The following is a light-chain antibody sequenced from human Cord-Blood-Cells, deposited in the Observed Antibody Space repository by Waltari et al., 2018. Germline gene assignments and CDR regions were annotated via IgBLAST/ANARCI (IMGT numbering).Light chain of an antibody. CDR1: KLGDKY. CDR2: QDS. Sequence: SYELTQPPSVSVSPGQTASITCSGDKLGDKYACWYQPKPGQSPVLVIYQDSKRPSGIPERFSGSNSGNTATLTISGTQAMDEADYYCQAWDSSHVVFGGGTKLTVL. V-gene: IGLV3-1*01. J-gene: IGLJ2*01. CDR3: QAWDSSHVV.